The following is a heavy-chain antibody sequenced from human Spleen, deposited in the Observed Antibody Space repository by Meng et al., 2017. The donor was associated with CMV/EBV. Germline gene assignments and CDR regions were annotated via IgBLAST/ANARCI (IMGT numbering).Heavy chain of an antibody. CDR2: ISGSGGST. CDR1: GFTFSSYA. CDR3: AKDRGGWLQLDY. D-gene: IGHD5-24*01. J-gene: IGHJ4*02. V-gene: IGHV3-23*01. Sequence: CAASGFTFSSYAMSWVRQAAGKGLEWVSAISGSGGSTSYADSVKGRFTISRDNSKNTLYLQMNSLRAEDTAVYYCAKDRGGWLQLDYWGQGTLVTVSS.